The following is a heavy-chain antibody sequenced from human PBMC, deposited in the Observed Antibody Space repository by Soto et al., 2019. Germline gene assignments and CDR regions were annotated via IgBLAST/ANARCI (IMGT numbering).Heavy chain of an antibody. J-gene: IGHJ5*02. CDR3: ARRRGYSSGPTPSNWFDP. D-gene: IGHD6-19*01. V-gene: IGHV4-34*01. CDR1: GGSFSGYY. CDR2: INHSGST. Sequence: SETLSLTCAVYGGSFSGYYWSWIRQPPGKGLEWIGEINHSGSTNYNPSLKSRVTISVDTSKNQFSLKLSSVTAADTAVYYCARRRGYSSGPTPSNWFDPWGQGTLVTVS.